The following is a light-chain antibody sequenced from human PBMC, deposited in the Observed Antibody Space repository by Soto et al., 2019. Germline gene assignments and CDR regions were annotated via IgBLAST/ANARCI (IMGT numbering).Light chain of an antibody. V-gene: IGKV3-11*01. CDR3: HQRQSWPRT. CDR1: LYINTR. J-gene: IGKJ1*01. Sequence: EIVLTQSPTTLSSFPGERVTISCRASLYINTRVAWYQHRPGQATRLLIYKTSIRAAGIPARFSASWSGTYFTLTISDVQPEDFALYCCHQRQSWPRTFGQGTKVDI. CDR2: KTS.